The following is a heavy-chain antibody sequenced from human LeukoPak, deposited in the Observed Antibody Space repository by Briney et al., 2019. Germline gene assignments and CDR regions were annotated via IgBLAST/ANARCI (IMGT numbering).Heavy chain of an antibody. Sequence: SETLSLTCAVYGGSFSGYYWSWIRQPPGKGLEWIGEINHSGSTNYNPSLKSRVTISVDTSKNQFSLKLSSVTAADTAVYYCAREGWGGSYYTFFDYWGQGTLVTVSS. CDR2: INHSGST. J-gene: IGHJ4*02. CDR1: GGSFSGYY. CDR3: AREGWGGSYYTFFDY. D-gene: IGHD1-26*01. V-gene: IGHV4-34*01.